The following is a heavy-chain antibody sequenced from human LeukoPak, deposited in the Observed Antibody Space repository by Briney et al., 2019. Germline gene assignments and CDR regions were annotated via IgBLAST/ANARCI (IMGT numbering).Heavy chain of an antibody. D-gene: IGHD3-22*01. CDR3: AIGPSGATYFYDSSGYDY. Sequence: GGSLRLSCAASGFTFSSYGMHWVRQAPGKGLEWVSLIYSGGSTYYADSVKGRVTISRDNSKNTLYLQMNSLRAEDTAVYYCAIGPSGATYFYDSSGYDYWGQGTLVTVSS. V-gene: IGHV3-66*01. CDR1: GFTFSSYG. J-gene: IGHJ4*02. CDR2: IYSGGST.